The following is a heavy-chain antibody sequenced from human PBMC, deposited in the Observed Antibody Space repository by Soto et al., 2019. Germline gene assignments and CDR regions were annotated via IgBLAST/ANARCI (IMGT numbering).Heavy chain of an antibody. CDR3: ARQRTTVVTQAYFDH. CDR2: IYHGGST. D-gene: IGHD2-21*02. CDR1: GGSISSSNW. J-gene: IGHJ4*02. V-gene: IGHV4-4*02. Sequence: SETLSLTCAVSGGSISSSNWWSWVRQPPGKGLEWIGEIYHGGSTYYNPSFKGRVTISIDTSKNQFSLKLSSVTATDTAVYYCARQRTTVVTQAYFDHWGQGALVTVSS.